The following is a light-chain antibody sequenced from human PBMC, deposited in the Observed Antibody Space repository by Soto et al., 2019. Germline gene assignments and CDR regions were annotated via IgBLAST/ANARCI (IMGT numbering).Light chain of an antibody. CDR3: AAWDDRLNGPV. CDR2: SNN. Sequence: QSVLTQPPSASGTPGQRVTISCSGSSSNIGSNTVNWYQQLPGTAPKLLIYSNNQRPSGVPDRFSGSKSGTLASLAISGLQSEDEADYYCAAWDDRLNGPVFGGGTKVTVL. V-gene: IGLV1-44*01. CDR1: SSNIGSNT. J-gene: IGLJ2*01.